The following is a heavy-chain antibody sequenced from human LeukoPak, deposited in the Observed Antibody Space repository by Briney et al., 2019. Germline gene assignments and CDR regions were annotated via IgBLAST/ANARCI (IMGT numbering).Heavy chain of an antibody. CDR2: INQDGSEE. V-gene: IGHV3-7*01. CDR1: GFTFSNYW. D-gene: IGHD1/OR15-1a*01. CDR3: ARNKRGDY. J-gene: IGHJ4*02. Sequence: GGSLRLSCAASGFTFSNYWMSWVRQVPGKGLEWVANINQDGSEENYVDSVEGRFAISRDNAKNSLSLQMNSLRDEDRAVYYCARNKRGDYWGQGALVAVSS.